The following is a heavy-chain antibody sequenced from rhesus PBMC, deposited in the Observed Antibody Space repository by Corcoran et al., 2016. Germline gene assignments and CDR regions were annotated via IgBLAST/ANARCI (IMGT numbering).Heavy chain of an antibody. CDR3: ARGSSSWSDLDY. CDR1: GGSISASYY. Sequence: QVQLQESGPGLVKPSETLFLTCAVSGGSISASYYWSWIRQPPGKGLEWIGYIYGSGGSTYYNPSLKSRVTISTDTSKDLFSLKLSSVTAADTAVYYCARGSSSWSDLDYWGQGVLVTVSS. CDR2: IYGSGGST. V-gene: IGHV4S7*01. J-gene: IGHJ4*01. D-gene: IGHD6-13*01.